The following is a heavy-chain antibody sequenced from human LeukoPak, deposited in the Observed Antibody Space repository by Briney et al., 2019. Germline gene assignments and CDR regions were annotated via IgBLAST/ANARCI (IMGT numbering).Heavy chain of an antibody. J-gene: IGHJ3*02. CDR1: GFTFSSYA. CDR2: ISGSGGST. CDR3: ARSLRRDCDSTSCWAALDI. D-gene: IGHD2-2*01. Sequence: RPGGSLRLSCAASGFTFSSYAMSWVRQAPGKGLEWVSAISGSGGSTYYADSVKGRFTISRDNAKNSLYLQMNSLRAEDTAVYYCARSLRRDCDSTSCWAALDIWGQGTMVTVSS. V-gene: IGHV3-23*01.